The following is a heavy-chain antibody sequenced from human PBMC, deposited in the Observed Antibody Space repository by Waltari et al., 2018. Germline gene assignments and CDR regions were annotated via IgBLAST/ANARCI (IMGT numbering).Heavy chain of an antibody. V-gene: IGHV1-3*01. CDR1: GYTFTSYA. Sequence: QVQLVQSGAEVKKPGASVKVSCKASGYTFTSYAMHWVRQAPGQRLEWMGWINAGNGNTKYSQKFQGRVTITRDTSASTAYMELSSLRSEDTAVYYCARDQYYYGSGSYFSSYYYYYGMDVWGQGTTVTVSS. J-gene: IGHJ6*02. CDR2: INAGNGNT. D-gene: IGHD3-10*01. CDR3: ARDQYYYGSGSYFSSYYYYYGMDV.